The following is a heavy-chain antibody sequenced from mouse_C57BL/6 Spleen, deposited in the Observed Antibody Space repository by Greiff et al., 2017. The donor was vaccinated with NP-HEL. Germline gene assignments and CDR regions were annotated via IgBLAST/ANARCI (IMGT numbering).Heavy chain of an antibody. V-gene: IGHV3-6*01. CDR1: GYSITSGYY. CDR3: ARDYYYGSSPT. Sequence: EVQLQQSGPGLVKPSQSLSLTCSVTGYSITSGYYWNWIRQFPGNKLEWMGYISYDGSNNYNPSFKNRISITRDTSKNQFFLKLNSVTTEDTATYYCARDYYYGSSPTWGQGTLVTVSA. CDR2: ISYDGSN. D-gene: IGHD1-1*01. J-gene: IGHJ3*01.